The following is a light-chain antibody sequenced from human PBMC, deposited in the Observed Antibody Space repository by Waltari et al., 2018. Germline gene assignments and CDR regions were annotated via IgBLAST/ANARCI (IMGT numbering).Light chain of an antibody. CDR3: MQSLQTLWT. Sequence: DIVVTQSPLSLPVPPGEPASISCRSSQSLLHRNGNNYLEWYLQKPGQSPQLLIYLGSNRASGVPDRFSGSGSGTDFTLRISRVEAEDVGVYYCMQSLQTLWTFGPGTKVEIK. V-gene: IGKV2-28*01. CDR2: LGS. CDR1: QSLLHRNGNNY. J-gene: IGKJ1*01.